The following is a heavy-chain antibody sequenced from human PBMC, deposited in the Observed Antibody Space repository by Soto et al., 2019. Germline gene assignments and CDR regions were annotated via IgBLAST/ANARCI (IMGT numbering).Heavy chain of an antibody. CDR1: GFTFSDYY. D-gene: IGHD3-22*01. CDR3: ARDSGYYYDSSGYPSHYGMDV. V-gene: IGHV3-11*06. Sequence: GGSLRLSCAASGFTFSDYYMSWIRQAPGKGLEWVSYISSSSSYTNYADSVKGRFTISRDNAKNSLYLQMNSLRAEDTAVYYCARDSGYYYDSSGYPSHYGMDVWGQGTTVTVSS. CDR2: ISSSSSYT. J-gene: IGHJ6*02.